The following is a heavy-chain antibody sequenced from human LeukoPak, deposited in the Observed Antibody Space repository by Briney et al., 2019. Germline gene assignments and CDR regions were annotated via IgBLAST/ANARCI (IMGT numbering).Heavy chain of an antibody. V-gene: IGHV1-18*01. J-gene: IGHJ4*02. CDR2: ISPYNGHT. Sequence: ASVKVSCKVSGYTFTSYGISWVRQAPGQGLEWMGWISPYNGHTNYAQPFQGRVTMTTDTSTNSGYMELRSLRSDDTAMYYCAKDGPLRHSSGYRFDYWGQGTLVTVSS. D-gene: IGHD3-22*01. CDR1: GYTFTSYG. CDR3: AKDGPLRHSSGYRFDY.